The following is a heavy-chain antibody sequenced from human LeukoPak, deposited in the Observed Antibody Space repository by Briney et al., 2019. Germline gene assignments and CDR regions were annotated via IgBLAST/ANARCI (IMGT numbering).Heavy chain of an antibody. V-gene: IGHV3-48*03. D-gene: IGHD5-12*01. Sequence: GGSLRLSCAASGFTFSSYEMNWVRQAPGKGLEWVSYISSSGSTIYYADSVKGRFTISRDNAKNSLYLQMNSLRAEDTAVYYCAREGGYVDFFSRNYPSLDYWGQGTLVTVSS. J-gene: IGHJ4*02. CDR2: ISSSGSTI. CDR1: GFTFSSYE. CDR3: AREGGYVDFFSRNYPSLDY.